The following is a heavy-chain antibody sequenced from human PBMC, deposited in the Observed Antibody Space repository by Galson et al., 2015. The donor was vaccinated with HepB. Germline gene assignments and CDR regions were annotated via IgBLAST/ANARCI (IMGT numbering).Heavy chain of an antibody. CDR2: ISSSSSYI. Sequence: LRLSCAASGFTFSSYSMNWVRQAPGKGLEWVSSISSSSSYIYYADSVKGRFTISRDNAKNSLYLQMNSLRAEDTAVYYCARDRLDCTNGVCYQVEWFYFDYWGQGTLVTVSS. J-gene: IGHJ4*02. D-gene: IGHD2-8*01. CDR1: GFTFSSYS. V-gene: IGHV3-21*01. CDR3: ARDRLDCTNGVCYQVEWFYFDY.